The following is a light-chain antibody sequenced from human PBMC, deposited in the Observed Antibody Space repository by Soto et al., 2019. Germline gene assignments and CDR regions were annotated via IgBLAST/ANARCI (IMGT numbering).Light chain of an antibody. CDR2: RAS. CDR3: QPYGSSLPGT. Sequence: EIVLTQSPGTLSLPPGERATLSCRASQSVSSSYLAWYQQKPGQAPRLLIYRASSRATGMPDRFSGSGCGRDFTGTISRLEPEDFAVNYRQPYGSSLPGTFG. J-gene: IGKJ1*01. CDR1: QSVSSSY. V-gene: IGKV3-20*01.